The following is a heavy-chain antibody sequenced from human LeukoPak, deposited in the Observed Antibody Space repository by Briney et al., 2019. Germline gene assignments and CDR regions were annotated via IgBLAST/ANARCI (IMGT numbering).Heavy chain of an antibody. J-gene: IGHJ4*02. CDR2: IYYSGST. CDR1: GGSISFHY. CDR3: ARDDTYFYDSSGHGFDF. D-gene: IGHD3-22*01. Sequence: SETLSLTCTVSGGSISFHYWSWIRQPPGKGLEWIGYIYYSGSTNYKSSLKSRVTISVDTSKNQFSLKLSSVTAADTALYFCARDDTYFYDSSGHGFDFWGQGTLVTVSS. V-gene: IGHV4-59*11.